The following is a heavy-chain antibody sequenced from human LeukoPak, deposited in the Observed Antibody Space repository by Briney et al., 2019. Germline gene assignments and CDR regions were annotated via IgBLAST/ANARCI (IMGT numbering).Heavy chain of an antibody. Sequence: LRASVKVSCKASGGTFSSYAISWVRQAPGQGLEWMGGIIPIFGTANYAQKFQGRVTITADESTSTAYMELSSLRSEDTAVYYCARGDLVQLERSNWFDPWGQGTLVTVSS. D-gene: IGHD1-1*01. J-gene: IGHJ5*02. V-gene: IGHV1-69*13. CDR3: ARGDLVQLERSNWFDP. CDR2: IIPIFGTA. CDR1: GGTFSSYA.